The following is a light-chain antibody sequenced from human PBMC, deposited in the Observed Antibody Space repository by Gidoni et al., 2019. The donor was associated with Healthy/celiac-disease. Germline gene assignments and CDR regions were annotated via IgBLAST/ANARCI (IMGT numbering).Light chain of an antibody. J-gene: IGKJ1*01. Sequence: DIQMTQSPSTLSASVGDRVTITCRASQSISSWLAWYQQKPGKAPKLLIYKASSLESGVPSWFSGSGSGTEFTLTISSLQPDDFATYYCQQYNSCTWTFGQGTKVEIK. CDR2: KAS. V-gene: IGKV1-5*03. CDR1: QSISSW. CDR3: QQYNSCTWT.